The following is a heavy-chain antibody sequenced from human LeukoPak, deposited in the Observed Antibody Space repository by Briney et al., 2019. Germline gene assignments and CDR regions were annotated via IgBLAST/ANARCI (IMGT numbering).Heavy chain of an antibody. Sequence: ASVKVSCKASGYTFTSYGISWVRQAPGQGLEWMGWISAYNGNTNYAQKLQGRVTMTTDTSTSTAYIELRSLRSDDTAVYYCARDLQRYYYGSGSHYFDYWGQGTLVTVSS. D-gene: IGHD3-10*01. V-gene: IGHV1-18*01. CDR2: ISAYNGNT. J-gene: IGHJ4*02. CDR3: ARDLQRYYYGSGSHYFDY. CDR1: GYTFTSYG.